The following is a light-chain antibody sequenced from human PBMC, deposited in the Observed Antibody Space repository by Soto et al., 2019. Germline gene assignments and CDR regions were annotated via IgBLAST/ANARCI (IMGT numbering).Light chain of an antibody. CDR1: SSNIGNNA. Sequence: QSVLTQPPSVSGAPGQRVTIFCSGSSSNIGNNAVNWYQQLPGKPPRALIYYDDLLPSGVSKRFSGSKSGTSVSLAISGLQSDDEGDYYCASWDDTLSGVVFGGGTKLTV. CDR2: YDD. V-gene: IGLV1-36*01. CDR3: ASWDDTLSGVV. J-gene: IGLJ3*02.